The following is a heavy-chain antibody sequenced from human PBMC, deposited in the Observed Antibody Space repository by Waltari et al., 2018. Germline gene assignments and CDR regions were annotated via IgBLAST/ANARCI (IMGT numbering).Heavy chain of an antibody. V-gene: IGHV1-8*03. D-gene: IGHD2-21*02. CDR3: ARVGDLYVGIDY. CDR1: GYTFPSSD. J-gene: IGHJ4*02. Sequence: QVPLVQSGAEVKKPGASVKVSCKASGYTFPSSDIHWVRQATGQGLEWMGWMNPNSGNTGYAQKFQGRVTITRNTSISTAYMELSSLRSEDTAVYYCARVGDLYVGIDYWGQGTLVTVSS. CDR2: MNPNSGNT.